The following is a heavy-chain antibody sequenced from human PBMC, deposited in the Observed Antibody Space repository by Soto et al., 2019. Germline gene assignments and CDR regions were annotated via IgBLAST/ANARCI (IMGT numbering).Heavy chain of an antibody. CDR3: ARDRKDIVATISRELNWYFDL. J-gene: IGHJ2*01. CDR2: IYYSGST. V-gene: IGHV4-31*03. Sequence: QVQLQESGPGLVKPSQTLSLTCTVSGGSISSGGYYWSWIRQHPGKGLEWIGYIYYSGSTYYNPSLKSRVTISVDTSKNKFSLKLSSVTAADTAVYYCARDRKDIVATISRELNWYFDLWGRGTLVTVSS. D-gene: IGHD5-12*01. CDR1: GGSISSGGYY.